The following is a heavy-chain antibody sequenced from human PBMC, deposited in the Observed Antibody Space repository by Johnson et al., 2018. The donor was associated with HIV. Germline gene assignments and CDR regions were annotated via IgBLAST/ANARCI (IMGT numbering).Heavy chain of an antibody. V-gene: IGHV3-66*01. CDR3: AREAYCSGGSCYDAFDI. CDR2: IYSGGST. CDR1: GFTVSSNY. D-gene: IGHD2-15*01. J-gene: IGHJ3*02. Sequence: VQLVESGGGLVQPGGSLILSCAASGFTVSSNYMSWVRQVPGKGLEWVSLIYSGGSTYYADSVKGRFTISRDNSKNTLYLQMNSLRAEDTAVYYCAREAYCSGGSCYDAFDIWGQGTMVTVSS.